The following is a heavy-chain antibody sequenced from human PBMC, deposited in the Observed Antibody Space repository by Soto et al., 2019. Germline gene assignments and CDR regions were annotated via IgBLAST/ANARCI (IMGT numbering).Heavy chain of an antibody. CDR1: GGTFSSYT. J-gene: IGHJ4*02. Sequence: QVQLVQSGAEVKKPGSSVKVSCKASGGTFSSYTISWVRQAPGQGLEWMGRIIPILGIANYAQKFQGRVTXXAXKYXSTAYMELSSLRSEDTAVYYCASTLAVAGPPGLDYWGQGTLVTVSS. V-gene: IGHV1-69*02. CDR3: ASTLAVAGPPGLDY. CDR2: IIPILGIA. D-gene: IGHD6-19*01.